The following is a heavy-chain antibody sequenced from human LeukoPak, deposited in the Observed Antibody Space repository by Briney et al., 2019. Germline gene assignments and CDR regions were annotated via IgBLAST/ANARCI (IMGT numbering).Heavy chain of an antibody. Sequence: SSETLSLTCAVYGGSFSGYYWSWIRQPPGKGLEWIGEINHSGSTNYNPFLKSRVTISVDTSKNQFSLKLSSVTAADTAVYYCARLITIFGVVIKPSLFDYWGQGTLVTVSS. CDR3: ARLITIFGVVIKPSLFDY. CDR1: GGSFSGYY. D-gene: IGHD3-3*01. CDR2: INHSGST. J-gene: IGHJ4*02. V-gene: IGHV4-34*01.